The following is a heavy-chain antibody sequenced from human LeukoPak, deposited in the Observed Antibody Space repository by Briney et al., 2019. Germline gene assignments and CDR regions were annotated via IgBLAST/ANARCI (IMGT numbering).Heavy chain of an antibody. CDR2: LWYEGSNK. J-gene: IGHJ4*02. CDR1: GFTFSSYG. V-gene: IGHV3-33*01. D-gene: IGHD3-9*01. Sequence: GGSLRLSCAASGFTFSSYGMHWVRQAPGKGVEWVAVLWYEGSNKYYGDPVKGRFTISRDNSKDTLHLQLSSLRAEDTAVYYCARARHGILTGYYLDYWGQGTLVTVSS. CDR3: ARARHGILTGYYLDY.